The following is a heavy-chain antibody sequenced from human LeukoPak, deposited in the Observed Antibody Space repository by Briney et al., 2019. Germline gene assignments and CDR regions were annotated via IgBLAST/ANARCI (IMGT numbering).Heavy chain of an antibody. V-gene: IGHV1-2*02. J-gene: IGHJ6*03. Sequence: GASVKVSCKASGYTFTGYYMHWVRQAPGQGLEWMGWINPNSGGTNYAQKFQGRVTMTTDTSTSTAYMELRSLRSDDTAVYYCARDCGTPHSSGSYYYYYMDVWGKGTTVTVSS. CDR2: INPNSGGT. CDR3: ARDCGTPHSSGSYYYYYMDV. D-gene: IGHD3-22*01. CDR1: GYTFTGYY.